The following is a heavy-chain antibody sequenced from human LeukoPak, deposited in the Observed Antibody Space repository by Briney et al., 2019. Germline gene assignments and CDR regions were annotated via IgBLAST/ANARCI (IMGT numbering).Heavy chain of an antibody. V-gene: IGHV4-59*12. Sequence: SETLSLTCTVSGGSINNDFWSWIRQPPGKGLEWIGNIYYSGSTNYNPTLKSRVTISVDTSKNQFSLKLSSVTAADTAVYYCARVGIYGNTVFDYWGQGTLVTVSS. J-gene: IGHJ4*02. D-gene: IGHD5-24*01. CDR1: GGSINNDF. CDR2: IYYSGST. CDR3: ARVGIYGNTVFDY.